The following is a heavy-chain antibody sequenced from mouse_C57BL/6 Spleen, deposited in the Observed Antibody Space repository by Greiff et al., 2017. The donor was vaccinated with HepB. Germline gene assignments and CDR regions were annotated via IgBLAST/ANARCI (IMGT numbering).Heavy chain of an antibody. D-gene: IGHD1-1*01. CDR3: AREKNYGSRYWYFDV. CDR1: GFTFSSYA. J-gene: IGHJ1*03. V-gene: IGHV5-4*01. CDR2: ISDGGSYT. Sequence: EVKVVESGGGLVKPGGSLKLSCAASGFTFSSYAMSWVRQTPEKRLEWVATISDGGSYTYYPDNVKGRFTISRDNAKNNLYLQMSHLKSEDTAMYYCAREKNYGSRYWYFDVWGTGTTVTVSS.